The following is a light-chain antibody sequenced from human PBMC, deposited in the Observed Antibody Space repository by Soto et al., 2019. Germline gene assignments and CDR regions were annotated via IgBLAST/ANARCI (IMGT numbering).Light chain of an antibody. V-gene: IGLV2-14*01. CDR3: SSQTSSSTLV. Sequence: QSVLTQPASVSGSPGQSTTISCTGTSSDVGAHNYVSWYQQHPGKAPKLMIYDVSDRPSGVSNRFSGSKSGNTASLTISGLQAEDEADYYCSSQTSSSTLVFGGGTKLTVL. CDR1: SSDVGAHNY. J-gene: IGLJ3*02. CDR2: DVS.